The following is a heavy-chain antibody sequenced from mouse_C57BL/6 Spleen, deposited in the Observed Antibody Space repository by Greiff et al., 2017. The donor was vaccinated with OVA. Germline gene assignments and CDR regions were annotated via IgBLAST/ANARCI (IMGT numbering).Heavy chain of an antibody. CDR3: ARSDPYDYGY. Sequence: QVQLQQPGAELVRPGSSVKLSCKASGYTFTSYWMHWVKQRPIQGLEWIGNIDPSDSETHYNQKFKDKATLTVDKSSSTAYMQLSSLTSEDSAVYYCARSDPYDYGYWSQGTTLTVSS. V-gene: IGHV1-52*01. CDR1: GYTFTSYW. J-gene: IGHJ2*01. CDR2: IDPSDSET. D-gene: IGHD2-12*01.